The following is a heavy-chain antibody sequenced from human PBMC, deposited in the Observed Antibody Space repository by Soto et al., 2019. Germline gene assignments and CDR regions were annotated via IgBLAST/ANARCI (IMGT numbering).Heavy chain of an antibody. CDR3: AKSLDNYYYYGMDV. Sequence: GGSLRLSCAASGFTFSSYGMHWVRQAPGKGLEWVAVISYDGSNKYYADSVKGRFTISRDNSKNTLYLQMNSLRAEDTAVYYCAKSLDNYYYYGMDVWGQGTTVTVSS. V-gene: IGHV3-30*18. CDR2: ISYDGSNK. J-gene: IGHJ6*02. CDR1: GFTFSSYG.